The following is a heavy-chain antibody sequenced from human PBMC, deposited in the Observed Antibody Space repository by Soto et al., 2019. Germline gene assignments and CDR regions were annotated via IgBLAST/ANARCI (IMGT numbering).Heavy chain of an antibody. CDR2: IIPIFGTA. D-gene: IGHD6-13*01. J-gene: IGHJ4*02. CDR1: GGTFSSYA. V-gene: IGHV1-69*13. CDR3: ARARSIAAAKDYFDY. Sequence: ASVKVSCKASGGTFSSYAISWVRQAPGQGLEWMGGIIPIFGTANYAQKFQGRVTITADESTSTAYMELSSLRSEDTAVYYCARARSIAAAKDYFDYWGQGTLVTVSS.